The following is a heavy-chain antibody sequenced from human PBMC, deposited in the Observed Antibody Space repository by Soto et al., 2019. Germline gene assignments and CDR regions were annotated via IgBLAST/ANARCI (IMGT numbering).Heavy chain of an antibody. CDR2: ISSSSSTI. D-gene: IGHD3-22*01. Sequence: GGSLRLSCAASGFTFSSYSMNWVRQAPGKGLEWVSYISSSSSTIYYADSVKGRFTISRDNAKNSLYLQMNSLRDEDTAVYYCARGGVSSGYYPKLRAHYFDYWGQGTLVTVSS. V-gene: IGHV3-48*02. CDR3: ARGGVSSGYYPKLRAHYFDY. J-gene: IGHJ4*02. CDR1: GFTFSSYS.